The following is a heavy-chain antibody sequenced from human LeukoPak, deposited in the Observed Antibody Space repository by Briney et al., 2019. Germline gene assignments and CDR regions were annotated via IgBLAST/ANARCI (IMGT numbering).Heavy chain of an antibody. CDR2: IYYSGST. Sequence: SETLSLTCTVSGGSIGSSSYYWGWLRQPPGKGLEWIGSIYYSGSTYYNPSLKSRVTISVDTSKNQFSLKLSSVTAADTAVYYCARQVDIVVHWFDPWGQGTLVTVSS. CDR1: GGSIGSSSYY. V-gene: IGHV4-39*01. CDR3: ARQVDIVVHWFDP. D-gene: IGHD2-15*01. J-gene: IGHJ5*02.